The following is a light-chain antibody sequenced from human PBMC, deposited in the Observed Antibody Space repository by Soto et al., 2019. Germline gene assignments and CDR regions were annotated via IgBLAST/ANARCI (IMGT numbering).Light chain of an antibody. CDR2: AAS. CDR3: QQYGSSPYT. CDR1: QSVTSNY. Sequence: EIVLTQSPGTLSLSPGERATLSCRASQSVTSNYLAWYQQKPGQAPRLLIYAASSRATAIPDRFSGGGSGTDFSLTITRLEPEDFAVYYCQQYGSSPYTLGQGTKLDIK. J-gene: IGKJ2*01. V-gene: IGKV3-20*01.